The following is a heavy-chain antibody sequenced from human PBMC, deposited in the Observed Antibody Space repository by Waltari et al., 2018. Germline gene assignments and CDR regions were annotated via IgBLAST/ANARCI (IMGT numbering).Heavy chain of an antibody. J-gene: IGHJ4*02. CDR3: AKDRRSSSWYVDY. V-gene: IGHV3-30*18. D-gene: IGHD6-13*01. Sequence: QVQLVESGGGVVQPGRSLRLSCAASGFTFRSYGMHWVRQAPGTGLEWVAVISYDGSNKYYADSVKGRFTISRDNSKNTLYLQMNSLRAEDTAVYYCAKDRRSSSWYVDYWGQGTLVTVSS. CDR1: GFTFRSYG. CDR2: ISYDGSNK.